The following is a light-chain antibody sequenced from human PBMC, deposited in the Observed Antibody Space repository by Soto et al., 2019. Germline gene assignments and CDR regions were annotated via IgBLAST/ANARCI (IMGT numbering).Light chain of an antibody. J-gene: IGKJ1*01. Sequence: EIVLTQSPGTLSVSPGDRVTLSCRASQSISINLAWYQHKPGQAPRLLIYGASSRATGIPDRFSGSGSGTDFTLTISRLEPEDFAVYYCQQRSNWPWTFGQGTKVDIK. CDR2: GAS. V-gene: IGKV3-11*01. CDR1: QSISIN. CDR3: QQRSNWPWT.